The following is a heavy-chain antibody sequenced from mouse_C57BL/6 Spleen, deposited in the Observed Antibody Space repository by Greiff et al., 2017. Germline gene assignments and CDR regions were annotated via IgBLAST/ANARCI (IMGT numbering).Heavy chain of an antibody. V-gene: IGHV1-42*01. Sequence: VHVKQSGPELVKPGASVKISCKASGYSFTGYYMNWVKQSPEKSLEWIGEINPSTGGTTYNQKFKAKATLTVDKSSSTAYMQLKSLTSEDSAVDYCATTGTGYFDVWGTGTTVTVSS. CDR1: GYSFTGYY. J-gene: IGHJ1*03. CDR3: ATTGTGYFDV. D-gene: IGHD4-1*02. CDR2: INPSTGGT.